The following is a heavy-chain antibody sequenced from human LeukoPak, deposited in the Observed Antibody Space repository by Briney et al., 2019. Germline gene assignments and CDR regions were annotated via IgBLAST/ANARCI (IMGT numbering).Heavy chain of an antibody. Sequence: SETLSLTCTVSGGSISGDDYFWSWIRQPPGKGLEWMGYIYSTGSTYYTPSLKSRLTMSVDTSKNQFSLKLSSVTAADTAVYYCAKEDFWSGYYLHYWGQGTLVTVSS. CDR1: GGSISGDDYF. V-gene: IGHV4-30-4*01. CDR2: IYSTGST. CDR3: AKEDFWSGYYLHY. J-gene: IGHJ4*02. D-gene: IGHD3-3*01.